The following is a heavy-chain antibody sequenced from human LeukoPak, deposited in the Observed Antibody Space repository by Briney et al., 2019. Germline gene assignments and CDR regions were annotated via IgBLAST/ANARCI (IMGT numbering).Heavy chain of an antibody. V-gene: IGHV3-74*01. CDR1: GFTFSSYW. J-gene: IGHJ4*02. Sequence: GGSLRLSCAASGFTFSSYWMHWVRQAPGKRPEWVSRIDRDGRSTGYADSVKDRFTISRDNAENTLYLQMSDLRAEDTATYYCVGDRAATDLDYWGQGTLVTVSS. D-gene: IGHD6-13*01. CDR3: VGDRAATDLDY. CDR2: IDRDGRST.